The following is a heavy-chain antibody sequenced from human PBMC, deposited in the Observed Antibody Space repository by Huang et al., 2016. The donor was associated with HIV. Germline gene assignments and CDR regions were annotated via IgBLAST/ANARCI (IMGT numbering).Heavy chain of an antibody. Sequence: VQLVESGGALVQPGGSLRLSCAASGFPVTTNYMNWVRQAPGKGVGWVATIDRGDKTRHAESVNGRFTVSRDKSKNTMYLQMSSLRVEDTATYYCAREMMVRGVSVPITDGYFYYGMDVWGHGTTVSVSS. CDR1: GFPVTTNY. CDR2: IDRGDKT. V-gene: IGHV3-53*01. D-gene: IGHD3-10*01. J-gene: IGHJ6*02. CDR3: AREMMVRGVSVPITDGYFYYGMDV.